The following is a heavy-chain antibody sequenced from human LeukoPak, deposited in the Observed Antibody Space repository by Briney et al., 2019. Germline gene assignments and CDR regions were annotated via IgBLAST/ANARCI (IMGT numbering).Heavy chain of an antibody. J-gene: IGHJ4*02. CDR1: GFTFSGYE. D-gene: IGHD5-18*01. CDR3: ARRGIQLWPHDDY. Sequence: GGSLRLSCTVSGFTFSGYEMNWVRQAPGKGLEWVSYISSSGSTIFHADSVKGRLTISRDNAKNSLYLQMNSLRAEDTAVYYCARRGIQLWPHDDYWGQGTLVTVSS. CDR2: ISSSGSTI. V-gene: IGHV3-48*03.